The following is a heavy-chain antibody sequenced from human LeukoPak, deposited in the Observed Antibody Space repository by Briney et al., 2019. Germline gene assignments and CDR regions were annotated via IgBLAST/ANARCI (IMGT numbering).Heavy chain of an antibody. J-gene: IGHJ4*02. CDR3: ARGPDDYGDYSYFDY. CDR2: IWYDGSNK. D-gene: IGHD4-17*01. CDR1: GFTFSSYG. Sequence: PGGSLRLSCAASGFTFSSYGMHWVRQAPGKGLEWVAVIWYDGSNKYYADSVKGRFTISRDNSKNTLFLQMNSLRAEDTAVYYCARGPDDYGDYSYFDYWGQGTLVTVSS. V-gene: IGHV3-33*01.